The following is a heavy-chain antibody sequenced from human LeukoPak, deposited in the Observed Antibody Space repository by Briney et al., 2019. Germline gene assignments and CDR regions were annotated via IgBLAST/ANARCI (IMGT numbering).Heavy chain of an antibody. CDR3: ARGRGVVVPAATPDYGMDV. J-gene: IGHJ6*02. CDR2: IKQDGSEK. V-gene: IGHV3-7*01. D-gene: IGHD2-2*01. CDR1: GFTLSSYW. Sequence: GGSLRLSCAASGFTLSSYWMSWVRQAPGKGLEWVANIKQDGSEKYYVDSVKGRFTISRDNAKNSLYLQMNSLRAEDTAVYYCARGRGVVVPAATPDYGMDVWGQGTTVTVSS.